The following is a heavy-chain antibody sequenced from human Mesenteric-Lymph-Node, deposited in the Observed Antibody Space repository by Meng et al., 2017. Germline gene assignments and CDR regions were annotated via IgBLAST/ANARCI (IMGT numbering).Heavy chain of an antibody. Sequence: GESLKISCAASGFTFSDYYMSWIRQAPGKGLEWLSYISNSGRTIYSADSVKGRFTISRDNAKNSLYLQMNSLRAEDTAVYYCARDSIAAAGGYWYFDLWGRGTLVTVSS. J-gene: IGHJ2*01. CDR2: ISNSGRTI. CDR1: GFTFSDYY. D-gene: IGHD6-13*01. CDR3: ARDSIAAAGGYWYFDL. V-gene: IGHV3-11*04.